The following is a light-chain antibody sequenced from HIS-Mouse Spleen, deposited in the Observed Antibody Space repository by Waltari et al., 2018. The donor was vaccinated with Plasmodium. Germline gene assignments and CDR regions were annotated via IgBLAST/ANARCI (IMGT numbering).Light chain of an antibody. CDR2: GAS. CDR3: QQYNNWPFT. Sequence: EIAMTQSRATLSVSPGERATLPSRASQSVPSSLAWYQQKPAQAPPPLISGASTRATGIPARFSGSGSGTEFTLTISSLQSEDFAVYYCQQYNNWPFTFGPGTKVDIK. J-gene: IGKJ3*01. V-gene: IGKV3-15*01. CDR1: QSVPSS.